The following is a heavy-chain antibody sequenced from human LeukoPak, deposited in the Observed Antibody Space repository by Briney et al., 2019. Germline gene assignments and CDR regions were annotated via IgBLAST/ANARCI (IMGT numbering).Heavy chain of an antibody. V-gene: IGHV4-59*12. CDR2: VFSDGST. CDR1: GASISDYY. CDR3: AGALYFYYYMDV. J-gene: IGHJ6*03. Sequence: PSETLSLTCTVSGASISDYYWSWIRQPPGKGLEWIGYVFSDGSTIYNPSLKSRLTMSVGTSNNQFSLKLRSVTAADTAVYYCAGALYFYYYMDVWGKGTTVTVSS.